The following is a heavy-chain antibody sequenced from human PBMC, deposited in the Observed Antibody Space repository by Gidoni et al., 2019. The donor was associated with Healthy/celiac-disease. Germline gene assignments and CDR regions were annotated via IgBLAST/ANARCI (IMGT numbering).Heavy chain of an antibody. Sequence: QLQLQESGPGRVKHSETLSLTCTFPGGSLSRSSYYWGWFRQPPGKGLEWIGSIYYSGRTYYNQSLKSRVTISVDTSKNQFSLKLSSVTAADTAVYYCARWGGTTTGPRNAFDIWGQGTMVTVSS. J-gene: IGHJ3*02. CDR3: ARWGGTTTGPRNAFDI. V-gene: IGHV4-39*01. CDR1: GGSLSRSSYY. D-gene: IGHD4-17*01. CDR2: IYYSGRT.